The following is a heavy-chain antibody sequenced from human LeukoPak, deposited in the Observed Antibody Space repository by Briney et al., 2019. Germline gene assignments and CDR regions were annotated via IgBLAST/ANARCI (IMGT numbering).Heavy chain of an antibody. D-gene: IGHD3-10*01. Sequence: GGSLRLSCAATGFTFSNYAIHWGRQAPGKGLEWVAFISDDGSRQHYADSVKGRFTISRDSSKNTLNLQMNSLRAEDTAVYYCVKDRTGTYTLDYWGQGTLVTVSS. CDR3: VKDRTGTYTLDY. J-gene: IGHJ4*02. CDR1: GFTFSNYA. CDR2: ISDDGSRQ. V-gene: IGHV3-30-3*01.